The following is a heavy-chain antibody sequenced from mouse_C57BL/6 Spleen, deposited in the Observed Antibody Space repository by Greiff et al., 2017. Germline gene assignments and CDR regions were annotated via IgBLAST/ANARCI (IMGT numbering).Heavy chain of an antibody. CDR1: GYTFTSYW. Sequence: VQLQQPGPELVKPGASVKLSCKASGYTFTSYWMQWVKQRPGQGLEWIGEIDPSDSDTNYNQKFKGKATLTVDTSSSTAYVQLSSLTSEDSAVYYCAGYGNAMDYWGQGTSVTVSS. J-gene: IGHJ4*01. CDR3: AGYGNAMDY. D-gene: IGHD2-1*01. V-gene: IGHV1-50*01. CDR2: IDPSDSDT.